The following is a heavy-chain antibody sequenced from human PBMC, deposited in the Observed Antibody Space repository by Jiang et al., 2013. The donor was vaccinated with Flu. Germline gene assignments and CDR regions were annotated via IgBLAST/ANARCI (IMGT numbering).Heavy chain of an antibody. Sequence: EWMGWISTYNDAKNLAERFKGRVVMTTDPSTKTAHMELRRLTSDDTAVYYCARTTPHCGAQCSMYWFDSWGQGTLVTVSA. V-gene: IGHV1-18*01. J-gene: IGHJ5*01. CDR2: ISTYNDAK. D-gene: IGHD2-21*01. CDR3: ARTTPHCGAQCSMYWFDS.